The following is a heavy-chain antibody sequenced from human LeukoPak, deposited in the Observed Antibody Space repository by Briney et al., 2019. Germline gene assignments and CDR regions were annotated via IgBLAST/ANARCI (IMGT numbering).Heavy chain of an antibody. V-gene: IGHV1-2*02. CDR1: GYTFTDCY. Sequence: ASVKVSCKTSGYTFTDCYINWVRQAPGQGLECMGWINPNSGGTNYAQKFQGRVTMNRDTSISTAYMELSRLRSDDTAVYYCARDSGPWYYYGSGSYLDYWGQGSLVTVSS. J-gene: IGHJ4*02. CDR2: INPNSGGT. CDR3: ARDSGPWYYYGSGSYLDY. D-gene: IGHD3-10*01.